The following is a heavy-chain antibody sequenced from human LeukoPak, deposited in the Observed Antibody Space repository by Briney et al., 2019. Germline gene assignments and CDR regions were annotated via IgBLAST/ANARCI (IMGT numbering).Heavy chain of an antibody. CDR1: GGSISSSNW. J-gene: IGHJ4*02. CDR2: IYHSGST. V-gene: IGHV4-4*02. CDR3: ASSPTRSDTYYFDY. D-gene: IGHD4-17*01. Sequence: PSGTLSLTCAVSGGSISSSNWWSWVRQPPGKGLEWIGEIYHSGSTNYNPSLKSRVTISVDRSKNQFSLKLSSVTAADTAVYYCASSPTRSDTYYFDYWGQGTLVTVSS.